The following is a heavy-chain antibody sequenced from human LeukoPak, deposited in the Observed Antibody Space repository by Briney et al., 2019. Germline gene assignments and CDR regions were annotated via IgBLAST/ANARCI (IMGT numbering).Heavy chain of an antibody. Sequence: RPSDTLSLTCTVSGGSISSYYWSWLRQPAGEGLEWLGYIYYSGSTNYNPSLKSRVTISVDTSKNQFYLKLSSVTAADTAVYYCAREGIAAAGTAGSYFDYWGQGTLVTVSS. V-gene: IGHV4-59*01. J-gene: IGHJ4*02. CDR2: IYYSGST. D-gene: IGHD6-13*01. CDR3: AREGIAAAGTAGSYFDY. CDR1: GGSISSYY.